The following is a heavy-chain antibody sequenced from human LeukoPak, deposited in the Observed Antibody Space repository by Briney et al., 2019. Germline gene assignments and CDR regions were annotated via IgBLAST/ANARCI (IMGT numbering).Heavy chain of an antibody. D-gene: IGHD3-9*01. V-gene: IGHV3-30*03. J-gene: IGHJ4*02. Sequence: GGSLRLSCAASGFTFSSYGMHWVRQAPGKGLEWVAVISYDGSNKYYADSVKGRFTISRDNSKNTLYLQMNSLRAEDTAVYYCARLYDILTGYSAGDYWGQGTLVTVSS. CDR1: GFTFSSYG. CDR3: ARLYDILTGYSAGDY. CDR2: ISYDGSNK.